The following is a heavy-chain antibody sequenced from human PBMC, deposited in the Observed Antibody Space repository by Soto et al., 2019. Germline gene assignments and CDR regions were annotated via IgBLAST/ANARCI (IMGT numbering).Heavy chain of an antibody. D-gene: IGHD3-9*01. J-gene: IGHJ4*02. Sequence: SETLSLTCAVSGDSITSNSYFWAWIRQPPGKGLEWIGSIYYSGSTYHNPSLKSRVTISVDRSNNQFSLKLTSVTAADTAVYYCARHFSVDHFDYWGQGALVTVSS. CDR3: ARHFSVDHFDY. V-gene: IGHV4-39*01. CDR2: IYYSGST. CDR1: GDSITSNSYF.